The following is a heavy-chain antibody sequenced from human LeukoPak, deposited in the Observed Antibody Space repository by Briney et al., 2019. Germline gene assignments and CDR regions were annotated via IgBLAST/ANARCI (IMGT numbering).Heavy chain of an antibody. J-gene: IGHJ3*02. CDR1: GGTFSSYA. CDR2: IIPIFGTA. CDR3: ASPTTVTRNTFDI. D-gene: IGHD4-17*01. Sequence: GASVKVSCKASGGTFSSYAISWVRQAPGQGLEWMGGIIPIFGTANYAQKFQGRVTITADESTSTAYMELSSLRSEDTAVYYCASPTTVTRNTFDIWGPGTMVTVSS. V-gene: IGHV1-69*13.